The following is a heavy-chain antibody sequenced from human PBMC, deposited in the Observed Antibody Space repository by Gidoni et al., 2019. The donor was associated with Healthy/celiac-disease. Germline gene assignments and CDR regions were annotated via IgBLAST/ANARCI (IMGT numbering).Heavy chain of an antibody. J-gene: IGHJ4*02. CDR1: GFTVSINY. D-gene: IGHD3-22*01. Sequence: EVQLLESGGGLVQHGGSLRLSCAASGFTVSINYMSWVRQAPGKGLEWVSFSDSGGSTYYADSVKGRFTIARDNSKNTLYLQMNSLRAEDTAVYYCARDLSYYDSSGTGYWGQGTLVTVSS. CDR2: SDSGGST. V-gene: IGHV3-66*02. CDR3: ARDLSYYDSSGTGY.